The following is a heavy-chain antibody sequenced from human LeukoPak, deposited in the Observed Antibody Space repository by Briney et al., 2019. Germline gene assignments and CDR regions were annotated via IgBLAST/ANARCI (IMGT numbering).Heavy chain of an antibody. J-gene: IGHJ4*02. Sequence: GGSLRLSCAASGFTFSNYGMSWVRQAPGKGLEWVASIKQDGSEKFYVDSVKGRFTISRDNAKNSLYLQINSLRAEDTAVYYCARDVNRGYCSSGTCYPDYWGQGTLVTVSS. CDR1: GFTFSNYG. CDR3: ARDVNRGYCSSGTCYPDY. V-gene: IGHV3-7*01. D-gene: IGHD2-15*01. CDR2: IKQDGSEK.